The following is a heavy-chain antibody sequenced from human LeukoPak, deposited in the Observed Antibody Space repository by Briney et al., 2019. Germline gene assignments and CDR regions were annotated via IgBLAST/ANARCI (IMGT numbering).Heavy chain of an antibody. CDR3: ARVSSGSYFGYYYYYMDV. J-gene: IGHJ6*03. D-gene: IGHD1-26*01. Sequence: GGSLRLSCAASGFTFSNYWMHWVRQTPGKGLVWVSRINSDGSSTSYADSVKGRFTISRDNAKNTLYLQMNSLRAEDTAVYYCARVSSGSYFGYYYYYMDVWGKGTTVTVSS. V-gene: IGHV3-74*01. CDR2: INSDGSST. CDR1: GFTFSNYW.